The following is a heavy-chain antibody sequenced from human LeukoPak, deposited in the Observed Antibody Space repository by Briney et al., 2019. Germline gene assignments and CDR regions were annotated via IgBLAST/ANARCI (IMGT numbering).Heavy chain of an antibody. D-gene: IGHD1-26*01. Sequence: GGSLRLSCAASGFTVSGNYVNWVRQAPGKGLEWVSVIYSGGSTYYADSVKGRFIISRDNSKNTLYLQMNSLRAEDTAVYYCARDLGGGVVAYFDYWGQGTLVTVSS. CDR2: IYSGGST. CDR1: GFTVSGNY. CDR3: ARDLGGGVVAYFDY. V-gene: IGHV3-53*01. J-gene: IGHJ4*02.